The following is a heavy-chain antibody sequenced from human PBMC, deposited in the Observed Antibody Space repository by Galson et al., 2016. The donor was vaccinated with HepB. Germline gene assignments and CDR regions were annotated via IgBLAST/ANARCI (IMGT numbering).Heavy chain of an antibody. CDR3: AKDSSSAL. CDR1: GFTFTNNI. J-gene: IGHJ2*01. CDR2: IGGDGAT. D-gene: IGHD6-6*01. V-gene: IGHV3-23*01. Sequence: SLRLSCAASGFTFTNNIMSWVRQAPGKGLEWVSTIGGDGATFYGDSVKGRFTISRDNAKNSLFLQMNSLRAEDTAVYYCAKDSSSALWGRGSLATVSP.